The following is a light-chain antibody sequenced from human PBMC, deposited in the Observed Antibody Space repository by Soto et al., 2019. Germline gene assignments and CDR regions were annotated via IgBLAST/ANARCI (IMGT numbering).Light chain of an antibody. V-gene: IGKV1-5*03. CDR3: QQYNSYPWT. J-gene: IGKJ1*01. CDR2: KAS. CDR1: QSISSW. Sequence: DIPMTQSPSTLSASVGDRVTITCRASQSISSWLAWYQQKPGKAPKLLIYKASSLESGVPSRFSGSGSGTEFTLTISSLQPDDFANYYCQQYNSYPWTFGQGTKVEIK.